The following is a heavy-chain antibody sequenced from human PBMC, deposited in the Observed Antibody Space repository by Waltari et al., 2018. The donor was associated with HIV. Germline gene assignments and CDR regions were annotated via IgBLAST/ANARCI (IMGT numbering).Heavy chain of an antibody. V-gene: IGHV3-74*01. Sequence: EVQLVESGGGLVQPGGSLRLSCAASGFTFSSYWMHWVRQAQGKGLVWVSRINSDGSSTSHADSVKGRFTIDRDNAKNTLYLQMNSLRAEDTAVYYCARAQWELLSLFGYWGQGTLVTVSS. CDR3: ARAQWELLSLFGY. CDR2: INSDGSST. CDR1: GFTFSSYW. J-gene: IGHJ4*02. D-gene: IGHD1-26*01.